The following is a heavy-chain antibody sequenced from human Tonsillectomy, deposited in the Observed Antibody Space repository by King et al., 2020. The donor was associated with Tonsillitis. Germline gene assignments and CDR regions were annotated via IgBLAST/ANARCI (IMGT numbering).Heavy chain of an antibody. CDR1: GFTFSSYA. CDR3: AKRFGANSGAFDY. J-gene: IGHJ4*02. V-gene: IGHV3-23*04. CDR2: ISNIDDIT. D-gene: IGHD4/OR15-4a*01. Sequence: EVQLVESGGGLVQPGESLRLSCAASGFTFSSYAMSWVRQAPGKGLELVSGISNIDDITYYTDSVKGRFTISRDISKNTLYLLMTSLRAEDTAVYYCAKRFGANSGAFDYWGQGTLVSVSS.